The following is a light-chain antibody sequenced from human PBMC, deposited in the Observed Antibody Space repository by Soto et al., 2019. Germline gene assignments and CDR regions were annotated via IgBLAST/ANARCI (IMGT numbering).Light chain of an antibody. Sequence: EVLLTQSPATLSVSPGESGTLSCRASQSINTFLAWYQQKPGQAPRLLIYDASSRAAGVPARFSGRGSGTDFTLTINSLEPEDFAVYHCQQRSIWPLTFGGGTRVE. CDR3: QQRSIWPLT. CDR2: DAS. V-gene: IGKV3-11*01. CDR1: QSINTF. J-gene: IGKJ4*01.